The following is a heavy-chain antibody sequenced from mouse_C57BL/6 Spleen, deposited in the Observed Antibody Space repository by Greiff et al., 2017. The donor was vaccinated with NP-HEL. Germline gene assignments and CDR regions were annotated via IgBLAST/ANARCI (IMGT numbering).Heavy chain of an antibody. CDR3: ARHERDYDWFAY. V-gene: IGHV5-2*01. J-gene: IGHJ3*01. CDR2: INSDGGST. CDR1: EYEFPSHD. Sequence: EVKLMESGGGLVQPGESLKLSCESNEYEFPSHDMSWVRKTPEKRLELVAAINSDGGSTYYPDTMERRFIISRDNTKKTLYLQMSRLRSEDTALYYCARHERDYDWFAYWGQGTLVTVSA. D-gene: IGHD2-4*01.